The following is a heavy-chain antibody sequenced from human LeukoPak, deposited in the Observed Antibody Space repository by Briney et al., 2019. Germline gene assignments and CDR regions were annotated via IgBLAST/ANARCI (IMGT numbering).Heavy chain of an antibody. J-gene: IGHJ4*02. CDR1: GFTFSSYS. V-gene: IGHV3-48*02. Sequence: GGSLRLSCAASGFTFSSYSMNWVRQAPGKGLEWVSYISSSSSTIYYADSVKGRFTISRDNAKNSLYLQMNSLRDEDTAVYYCARDIGNYFDWLSSYFDYWGQGTLVTVSS. CDR2: ISSSSSTI. CDR3: ARDIGNYFDWLSSYFDY. D-gene: IGHD3-9*01.